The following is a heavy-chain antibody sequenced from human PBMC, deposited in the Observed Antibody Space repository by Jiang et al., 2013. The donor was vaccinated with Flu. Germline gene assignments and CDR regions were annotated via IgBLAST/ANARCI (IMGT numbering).Heavy chain of an antibody. D-gene: IGHD6-6*01. J-gene: IGHJ4*02. V-gene: IGHV3-23*01. CDR3: AKEYSSSSPD. CDR1: GFTFSTFD. CDR2: IASTSIKT. Sequence: VQLLESGGGLVQPGESLRLSCAASGFTFSTFDMSWVRQAPGQGLEWVSGIASTSIKTYYANSVKGRFTISRDNTNNTLFLQMNSLRAEDTAIYYCAKEYSSSSPDWGQETLVTVSS.